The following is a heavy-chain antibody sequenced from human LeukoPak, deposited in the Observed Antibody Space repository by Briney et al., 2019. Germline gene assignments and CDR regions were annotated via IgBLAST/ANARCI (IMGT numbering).Heavy chain of an antibody. CDR3: ARDDVPYRGTYTPFDV. J-gene: IGHJ4*02. CDR1: GASICSYY. V-gene: IGHV4-4*07. CDR2: IYISGTT. Sequence: SETLSLTCSVSGASICSYYWSWVRQPAGKGLEWIGRIYISGTTKHNPSLKSRVTMSVDTSKNQFSLRLTSVTAADTAVYFCARDDVPYRGTYTPFDVWGQGTLVTVSS. D-gene: IGHD3-10*02.